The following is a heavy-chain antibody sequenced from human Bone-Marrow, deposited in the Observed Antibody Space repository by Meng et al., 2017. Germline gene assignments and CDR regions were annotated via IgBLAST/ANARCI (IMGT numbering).Heavy chain of an antibody. CDR3: ATLREPYYYGSGSYWDFDY. CDR2: FDPEDGET. Sequence: QVQLVQSGAEVKKPGASVKVSCKVSEYTLTELSIHWVRQAPGKGLEWMGGFDPEDGETFYAQKFQGRVTMTEDTSTDTAYMELSSLRSEDTAVYYCATLREPYYYGSGSYWDFDYWGQGTLVTVSS. V-gene: IGHV1-24*01. CDR1: EYTLTELS. J-gene: IGHJ4*02. D-gene: IGHD3-10*01.